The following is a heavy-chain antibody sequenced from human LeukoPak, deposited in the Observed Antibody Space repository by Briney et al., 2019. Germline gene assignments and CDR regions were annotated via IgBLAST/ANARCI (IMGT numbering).Heavy chain of an antibody. D-gene: IGHD3-9*01. J-gene: IGHJ3*02. V-gene: IGHV4-30-4*08. CDR2: IYYSGST. Sequence: LRLSCAASGFTFSSYAMSWIRQPPGKGLEWIGYIYYSGSTYYNPSLKSRVTISVDTSKNQFSLKLSSVTAADTAVYYCARDLTTYDVLTGYYNGDAFDIWGRGTMVTVSS. CDR1: GFTFSSYA. CDR3: ARDLTTYDVLTGYYNGDAFDI.